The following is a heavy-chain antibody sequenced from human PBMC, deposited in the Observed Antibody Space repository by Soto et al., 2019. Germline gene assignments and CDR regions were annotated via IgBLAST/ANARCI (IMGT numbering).Heavy chain of an antibody. D-gene: IGHD3-10*01. CDR1: GGSISSGVYY. J-gene: IGHJ6*02. CDR3: PTRTDYYYGSGSLGGMDV. CDR2: IYYSGST. Sequence: QVQLQESGPGLVKPSQTLSLTCTVSGGSISSGVYYWSWIRQHPGKGLEWIGYIYYSGSTHYNPSLTSRPXXXVXXSKNQFSLKLSSVTAADTAVYYCPTRTDYYYGSGSLGGMDVWGQGTTVTVSS. V-gene: IGHV4-31*03.